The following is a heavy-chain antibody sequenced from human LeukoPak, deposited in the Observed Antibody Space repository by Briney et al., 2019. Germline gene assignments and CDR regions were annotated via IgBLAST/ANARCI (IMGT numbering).Heavy chain of an antibody. Sequence: GSLRLSCAASGFTFSSYAMSWVRQAPGKGLEWVSVIYSGGSTYYADSVKGRFTISRDNSKNTLYLEMNSLRVEDTAVYFCARGGGYYGVDYWGQGTLVTVSS. D-gene: IGHD4-17*01. CDR3: ARGGGYYGVDY. CDR2: IYSGGST. V-gene: IGHV3-53*01. J-gene: IGHJ4*02. CDR1: GFTFSSYA.